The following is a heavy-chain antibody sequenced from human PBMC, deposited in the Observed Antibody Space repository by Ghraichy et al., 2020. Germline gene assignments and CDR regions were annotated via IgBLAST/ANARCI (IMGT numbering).Heavy chain of an antibody. D-gene: IGHD2-15*01. CDR3: AKDLELVVVVAATFDY. V-gene: IGHV3-23*01. J-gene: IGHJ4*02. CDR1: GFTFSSYA. CDR2: ISGSGGST. Sequence: GGSLRLSCAASGFTFSSYAMSWVRQAPGKGLEWVSAISGSGGSTYYADSVKGRFTISRDNSKNTLYLQMNSLRAEDTAVYYCAKDLELVVVVAATFDYWGQGTLVTVSS.